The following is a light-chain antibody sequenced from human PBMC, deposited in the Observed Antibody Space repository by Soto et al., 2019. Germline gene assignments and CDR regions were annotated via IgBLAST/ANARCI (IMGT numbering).Light chain of an antibody. CDR1: QSISSW. CDR3: QQYNNWPPWT. J-gene: IGKJ1*01. V-gene: IGKV1-5*01. CDR2: DAS. Sequence: DIQMTQSPSTLSASVGDRVTITCRASQSISSWLAWYPQKPGTAPKLLIYDASSLESGVPSRFSGSGTGTEFTLTISSLQPDDFAVYYCQQYNNWPPWTFGQGTKVDIK.